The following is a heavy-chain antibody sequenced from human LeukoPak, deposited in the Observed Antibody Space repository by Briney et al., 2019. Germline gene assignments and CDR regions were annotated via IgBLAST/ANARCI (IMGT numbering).Heavy chain of an antibody. V-gene: IGHV1-2*02. CDR3: AGGDRDY. J-gene: IGHJ4*02. CDR2: INPNNGGT. CDR1: GYTFTGYY. D-gene: IGHD3-16*01. Sequence: ASVKVSCKASGYTFTGYYMHWVRQAPGQGLEWMGWINPNNGGTNYAQKFQGRVTMTRDTSISTAYMELSSLRSDDTAVYYFAGGDRDYWGQGTLVTVSS.